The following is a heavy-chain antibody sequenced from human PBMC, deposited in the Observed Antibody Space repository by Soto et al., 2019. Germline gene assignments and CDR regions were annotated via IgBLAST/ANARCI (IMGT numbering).Heavy chain of an antibody. CDR2: INSDGSST. D-gene: IGHD3-10*01. CDR3: ARGDFSGKNYYYYYMDV. J-gene: IGHJ6*03. Sequence: PGGSLRLSCAASGFTFSSYWMHWVRQAPGKGLVWVSRINSDGSSTSYADSVKGRFTISRDNAKNTLYLQMNSLRAEDTAVYYCARGDFSGKNYYYYYMDVWGKGTTVTVSS. CDR1: GFTFSSYW. V-gene: IGHV3-74*01.